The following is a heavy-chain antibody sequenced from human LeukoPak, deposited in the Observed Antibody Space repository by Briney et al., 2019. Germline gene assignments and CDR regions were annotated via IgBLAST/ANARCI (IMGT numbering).Heavy chain of an antibody. Sequence: GGSLRLSCAASGFTFSNYGMSWVRQAPGKGLEWVSGISGSGGSRYYADSVKGRFTISRDNSKNTLYLQMNSLRAEDTAVYYCARDQAWFDPWGQGTLVTVSS. CDR2: ISGSGGSR. CDR1: GFTFSNYG. J-gene: IGHJ5*02. CDR3: ARDQAWFDP. V-gene: IGHV3-23*01.